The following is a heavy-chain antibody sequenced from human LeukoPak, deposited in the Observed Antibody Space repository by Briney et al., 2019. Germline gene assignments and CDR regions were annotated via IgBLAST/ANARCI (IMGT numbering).Heavy chain of an antibody. J-gene: IGHJ5*02. CDR1: GGSFSGYY. V-gene: IGHV4-34*01. Sequence: SETLSLTCAVYGGSFSGYYWSWIRQPPGKGLEWIGEINHSGSTNYNPSLKSRVTISVDTSKNQFSLKLSSVTAADTAVYYCASLSYYDFWSGYDNWFDPWGQGTLVTVSS. CDR2: INHSGST. D-gene: IGHD3-3*01. CDR3: ASLSYYDFWSGYDNWFDP.